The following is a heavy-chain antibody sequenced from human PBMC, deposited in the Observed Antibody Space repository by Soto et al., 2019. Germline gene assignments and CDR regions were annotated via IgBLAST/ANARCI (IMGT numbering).Heavy chain of an antibody. CDR1: GLTVSNNS. Sequence: GGSLRLSCAASGLTVSNNSMNWVRQAPGKGLEWVSITFSGGSTYYADSVKGRFTISRDNSKNTLHLQMNSLTAEDTAVYYCARAGVYSSANMDVWGKGATVTV. CDR3: ARAGVYSSANMDV. V-gene: IGHV3-66*01. D-gene: IGHD6-25*01. J-gene: IGHJ6*03. CDR2: TFSGGST.